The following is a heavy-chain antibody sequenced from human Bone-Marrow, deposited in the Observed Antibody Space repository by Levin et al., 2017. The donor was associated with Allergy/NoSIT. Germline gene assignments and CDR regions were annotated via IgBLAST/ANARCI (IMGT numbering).Heavy chain of an antibody. D-gene: IGHD3-10*01. Sequence: GGSLRLSCAASGFTFSSYAMSWVRQAPGKGLEWVSAISGSGGSTYYADSVKGRFTISRDNSKNTLYLQMNSLRAEDTAVYYCAKGVGKSSYYYGSGKVRYYYYMDVWGKGTTVTVSS. V-gene: IGHV3-23*01. CDR2: ISGSGGST. CDR3: AKGVGKSSYYYGSGKVRYYYYMDV. CDR1: GFTFSSYA. J-gene: IGHJ6*03.